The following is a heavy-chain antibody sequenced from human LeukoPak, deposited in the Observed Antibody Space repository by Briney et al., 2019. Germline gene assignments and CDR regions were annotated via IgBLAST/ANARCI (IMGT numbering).Heavy chain of an antibody. J-gene: IGHJ6*02. Sequence: PGGSLRLSCAASGFTFRRYEMNWVRQAPGKGLEWVSYISSSGSTIYYADSVKGRFTISRDNAKNSLYLQMNSLRAEDTAVYYCARDRYSGYDFQYPDGMDVWGQGTTVTVSS. CDR3: ARDRYSGYDFQYPDGMDV. CDR2: ISSSGSTI. CDR1: GFTFRRYE. V-gene: IGHV3-48*03. D-gene: IGHD5-12*01.